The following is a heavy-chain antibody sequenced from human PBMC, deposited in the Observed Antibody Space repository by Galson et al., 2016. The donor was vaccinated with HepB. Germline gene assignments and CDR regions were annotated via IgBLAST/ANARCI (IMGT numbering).Heavy chain of an antibody. Sequence: ETLSLTCTVSGGSVSSGSYYWSWIRQPPGKGLEWIGCMYYSGSTKYNPSLKSRVTISVNPSKNHFSLRLSSVTAADTAVYYCARGGAGRIAAPLSLDVWGQGTAVTVSS. CDR2: MYYSGST. D-gene: IGHD6-13*01. J-gene: IGHJ6*02. CDR1: GGSVSSGSYY. CDR3: ARGGAGRIAAPLSLDV. V-gene: IGHV4-61*03.